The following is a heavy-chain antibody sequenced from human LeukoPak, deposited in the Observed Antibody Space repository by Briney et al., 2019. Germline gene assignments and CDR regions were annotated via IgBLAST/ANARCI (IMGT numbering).Heavy chain of an antibody. Sequence: VGSLRLSCAASVFTFSNYGMHCVRQAPGKGLEGVAAIWYDGSNTYYADSVKGRFTISRDNSKNTVYLQMNSLKTEDTAVYYCTRGDGTMVRGVIFYGMDVWGQGTTVTVSS. CDR1: VFTFSNYG. CDR3: TRGDGTMVRGVIFYGMDV. D-gene: IGHD3-10*01. J-gene: IGHJ6*02. CDR2: IWYDGSNT. V-gene: IGHV3-33*01.